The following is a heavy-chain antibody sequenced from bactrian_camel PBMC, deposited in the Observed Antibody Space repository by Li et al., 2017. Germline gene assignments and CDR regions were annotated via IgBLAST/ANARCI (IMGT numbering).Heavy chain of an antibody. D-gene: IGHD7*01. Sequence: HVQLVESGGTSVQASGTLRLSCVASVDTIGRYCMGWFRQIPDKEREGIAGIESDGSTSYADSVKGRFTVSQDSIKNILYLQMNSLKPEDTAVYYCAVDFEVARSGNWCWLVSRRGHGTQVTVS. CDR3: AVDFEVARSGNWCWLVSR. CDR2: IESDGST. CDR1: VDTIGRYC. J-gene: IGHJ4*01. V-gene: IGHV3S55*01.